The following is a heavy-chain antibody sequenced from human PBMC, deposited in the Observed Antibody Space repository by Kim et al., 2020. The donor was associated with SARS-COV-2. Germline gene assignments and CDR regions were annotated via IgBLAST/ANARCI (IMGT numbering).Heavy chain of an antibody. J-gene: IGHJ5*02. CDR3: ARQDWFDP. Sequence: GGATYDADSGKGRFTISRDSSKNTLYLQMNSLRVEDTAVYYCARQDWFDPWGQGTLVTVSS. V-gene: IGHV3-66*04. CDR2: GGAT.